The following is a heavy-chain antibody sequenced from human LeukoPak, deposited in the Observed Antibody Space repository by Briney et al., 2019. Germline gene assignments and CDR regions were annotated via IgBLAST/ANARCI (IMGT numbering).Heavy chain of an antibody. CDR3: VYSSGWYYFDY. D-gene: IGHD6-19*01. V-gene: IGHV4-34*01. CDR2: INHSGST. J-gene: IGHJ4*02. Sequence: SSGTLSLTCAVYGGSFSGYYWSWIRQPPGKGLEWIGEINHSGSTNYNPSLKSRVTISVDTSKNQFSLKLSSVTAADTAVYYCVYSSGWYYFDYWGQGTLVTVSS. CDR1: GGSFSGYY.